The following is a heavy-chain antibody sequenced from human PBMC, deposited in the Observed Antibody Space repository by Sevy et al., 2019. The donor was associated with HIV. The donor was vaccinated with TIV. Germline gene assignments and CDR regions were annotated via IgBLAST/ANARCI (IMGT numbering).Heavy chain of an antibody. D-gene: IGHD3-16*01. V-gene: IGHV3-53*01. J-gene: IGHJ4*02. CDR2: IYKSGNT. CDR1: GFDVNTGF. CDR3: VRSLGGPLNQ. Sequence: GESLKISCAVSGFDVNTGFMSWVRQAPGKGLEWVSVIYKSGNTYYVDSVMGRFTMSVDSCRNTQYLQMTHLRVEDTAMYYCVRSLGGPLNQWGQGTRVTVSS.